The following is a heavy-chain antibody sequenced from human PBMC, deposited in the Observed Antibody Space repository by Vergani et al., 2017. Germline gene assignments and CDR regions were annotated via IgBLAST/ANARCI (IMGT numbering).Heavy chain of an antibody. CDR2: ISYSGST. V-gene: IGHV4-39*01. D-gene: IGHD2-15*01. J-gene: IGHJ5*02. CDR3: ASLRXYCSGGGNCYSGVRWFDP. CDR1: GGSITSSNYY. Sequence: QLQLQESGPGLVKPSETLSLTCTVSGGSITSSNYYWGWIRQPPGKGLEWIGTISYSGSTYYNPSLKSRVTIFVDTSKNQFSLKLSSVIAADTAMYYCASLRXYCSGGGNCYSGVRWFDPWGQGTLVTVSS.